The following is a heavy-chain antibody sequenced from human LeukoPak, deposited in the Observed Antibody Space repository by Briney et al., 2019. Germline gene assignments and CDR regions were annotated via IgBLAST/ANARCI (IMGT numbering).Heavy chain of an antibody. V-gene: IGHV3-11*01. D-gene: IGHD1-1*01. J-gene: IGHJ5*02. Sequence: GGSLRLSCEASGFDLSDYYMTWIRQTPGRGLGGGSYITTSGSTIYYADSVKVPFTTSRDNSKNSLFLHMNSLRAEDTAIYYCARDGANSNWNDPRNWFDPWGQGTLVIVSS. CDR2: ITTSGSTI. CDR1: GFDLSDYY. CDR3: ARDGANSNWNDPRNWFDP.